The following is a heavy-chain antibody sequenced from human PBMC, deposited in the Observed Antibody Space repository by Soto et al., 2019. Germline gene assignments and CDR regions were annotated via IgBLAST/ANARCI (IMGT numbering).Heavy chain of an antibody. D-gene: IGHD6-13*01. CDR3: AKGDRAAAGYDY. CDR2: ISDSGGST. J-gene: IGHJ4*02. Sequence: GGSLRLSCAASGFTFSSYAMSWVRQAPGKGLEWVSAISDSGGSTYYADSVKGRFTISRANSKNTLYLQMNSLRAEDTAVYYCAKGDRAAAGYDYWGQGTLVTVSS. V-gene: IGHV3-23*01. CDR1: GFTFSSYA.